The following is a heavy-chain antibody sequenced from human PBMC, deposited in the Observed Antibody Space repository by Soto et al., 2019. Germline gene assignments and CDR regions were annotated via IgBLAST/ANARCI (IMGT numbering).Heavy chain of an antibody. CDR1: GDSISSSFS. V-gene: IGHV4-59*12. CDR3: ARGDIIRRAAIDS. D-gene: IGHD3-10*01. CDR2: TYHSGSP. J-gene: IGHJ4*02. Sequence: QVQLPESASGLVKPLETLSLTCIVSGDSISSSFSWHWVRRPPGGGLEWLGYTYHSGSPLYNPSLGGRITMSVHSSQNMLSLDLSDVTAADTAVYYCARGDIIRRAAIDSWGQGTLVAVSS.